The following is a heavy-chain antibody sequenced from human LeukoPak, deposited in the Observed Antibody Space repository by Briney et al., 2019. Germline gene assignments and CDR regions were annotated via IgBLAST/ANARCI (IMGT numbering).Heavy chain of an antibody. Sequence: PSLKSRVTISVDTSKNQFSLKLRSVTAADTAVYYCARPTLNYDILTGYYYYYMDVWGKGTTVTISS. J-gene: IGHJ6*03. V-gene: IGHV4-34*01. CDR3: ARPTLNYDILTGYYYYYMDV. D-gene: IGHD3-9*01.